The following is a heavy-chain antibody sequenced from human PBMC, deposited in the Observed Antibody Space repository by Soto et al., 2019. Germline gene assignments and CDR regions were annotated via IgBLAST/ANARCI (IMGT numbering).Heavy chain of an antibody. CDR1: GGSISSYY. CDR2: IYYSGST. V-gene: IGHV4-59*08. J-gene: IGHJ3*02. D-gene: IGHD6-6*01. CDR3: ARHVEAEYSSSFSAFDI. Sequence: PSETLSLTCTVSGGSISSYYWSWIRQPPGKGLEWIGYIYYSGSTNYNPSLKSRVTISVDTSKNQFSLKLSSVTAADTAVYYCARHVEAEYSSSFSAFDIWGKGKMVT.